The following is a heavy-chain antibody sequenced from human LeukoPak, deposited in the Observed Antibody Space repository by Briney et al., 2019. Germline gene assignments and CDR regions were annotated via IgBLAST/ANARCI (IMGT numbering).Heavy chain of an antibody. CDR1: GGSFSGYY. V-gene: IGHV4-34*01. J-gene: IGHJ4*02. D-gene: IGHD6-19*01. Sequence: SETLSLTCAVYGGSFSGYYWSWIRQPPGKGLEWIGEINHSGSTNYNPSLKSRVTISVDTSKNQFSLKLSSVTAADTAVYYCASSLQWVGYYFDYWGQGTLVTVSS. CDR3: ASSLQWVGYYFDY. CDR2: INHSGST.